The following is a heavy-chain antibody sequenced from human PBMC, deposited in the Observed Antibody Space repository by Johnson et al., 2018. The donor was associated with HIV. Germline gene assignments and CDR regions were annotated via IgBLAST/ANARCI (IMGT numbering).Heavy chain of an antibody. V-gene: IGHV3-30*04. CDR3: ARGLGSRSAFDI. J-gene: IGHJ3*02. Sequence: QVQLVESGGGVVRPGRSLRLSCTASGFTFSNYPMHWVRQAPGKGLEWVAVVSFDGSKKYHADSVKGRFTISRDNSKNTLYLQMNSVRAEDTAVYYCARGLGSRSAFDIWGQGTMVTVSS. CDR2: VSFDGSKK. CDR1: GFTFSNYP. D-gene: IGHD2-2*01.